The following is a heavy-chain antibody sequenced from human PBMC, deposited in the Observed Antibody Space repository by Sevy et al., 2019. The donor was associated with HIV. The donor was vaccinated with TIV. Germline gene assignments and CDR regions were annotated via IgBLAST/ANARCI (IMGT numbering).Heavy chain of an antibody. CDR1: GFTFSSYA. CDR3: AKTYYYDSSGPGDY. D-gene: IGHD3-22*01. Sequence: GGSLRLSCAASGFTFSSYAMSWVRQAPGKGLEWVSAIGGSGGSTYYADSVKGRFTISRDNSKNTLYLQMNSLRAEDTAVYYCAKTYYYDSSGPGDYWGQGTLVTVSS. CDR2: IGGSGGST. V-gene: IGHV3-23*01. J-gene: IGHJ4*02.